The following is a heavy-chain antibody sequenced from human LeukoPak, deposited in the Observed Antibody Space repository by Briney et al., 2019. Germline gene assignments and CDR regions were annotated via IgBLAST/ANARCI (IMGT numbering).Heavy chain of an antibody. CDR1: GFTFSSYW. V-gene: IGHV3-7*01. D-gene: IGHD3-10*01. Sequence: GGSLRLSCAASGFTFSSYWMSWVRQAPGKGLXXXXXXKQGGGEKYYVDSVKGRFTISRDNAKNSLYLQMNSLRAEDTAVYYCARDGGVWFGEFSYFDYWGQGTLVTVSS. CDR2: XKQGGGEK. J-gene: IGHJ4*02. CDR3: ARDGGVWFGEFSYFDY.